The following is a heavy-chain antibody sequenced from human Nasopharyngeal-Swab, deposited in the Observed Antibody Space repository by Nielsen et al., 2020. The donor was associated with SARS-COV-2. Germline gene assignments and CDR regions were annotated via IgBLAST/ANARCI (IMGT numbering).Heavy chain of an antibody. CDR3: ARSLYYRYGMDV. V-gene: IGHV3-30*04. Sequence: GESLKISCAASGFTFSSYAMHWVRQAPGKGLEWVAVISYDGSNKYYADSVKGRFTISRDNSKNTLYLQMNSLRAEDTAVYYCARSLYYRYGMDVWGQGTTVTVSS. CDR2: ISYDGSNK. J-gene: IGHJ6*02. CDR1: GFTFSSYA. D-gene: IGHD3-16*01.